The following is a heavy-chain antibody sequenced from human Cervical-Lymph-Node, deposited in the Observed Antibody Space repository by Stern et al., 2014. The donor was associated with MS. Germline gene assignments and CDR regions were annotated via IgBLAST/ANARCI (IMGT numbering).Heavy chain of an antibody. CDR2: ISYDGTRK. Sequence: DQLVESGGGVVQPGRSLRLSCVASGFNLSNSGIHWVRQAPGKGLEWMAVISYDGTRKYYADSLKGRFTLSRDNSKNTVYLQMNSLSGDDTAVYYCSRQGLWGQGTLVTVSS. V-gene: IGHV3-30*03. J-gene: IGHJ4*02. CDR3: SRQGL. CDR1: GFNLSNSG.